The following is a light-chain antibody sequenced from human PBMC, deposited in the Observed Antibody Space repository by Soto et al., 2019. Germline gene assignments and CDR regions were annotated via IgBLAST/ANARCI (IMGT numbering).Light chain of an antibody. Sequence: DLQMTQSPSTLSASVGDRVTITCRASQSISSWLAWYQQKPGKAPKLLIYDATSLESGVPSRFSGSGSGTEFTLTISSLQPDDFATYYCQHYNSYSTWTFRQGTKV. CDR2: DAT. V-gene: IGKV1-5*01. CDR3: QHYNSYSTWT. CDR1: QSISSW. J-gene: IGKJ1*01.